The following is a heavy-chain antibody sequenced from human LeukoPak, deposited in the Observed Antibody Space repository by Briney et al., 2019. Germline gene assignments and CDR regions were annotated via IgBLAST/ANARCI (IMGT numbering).Heavy chain of an antibody. V-gene: IGHV4-39*01. CDR1: GGSISSSSYY. J-gene: IGHJ4*02. CDR3: ARRVGYDSSGSFDY. Sequence: SETLSLTCTVSGGSISSSSYYWGWIRQPPGKGLEWIGSIYYSGSTHYNPSLKSRVTISVDTSKNQFSLKLSSVTAADTAVYYCARRVGYDSSGSFDYWGQGTLVTVSS. CDR2: IYYSGST. D-gene: IGHD3-22*01.